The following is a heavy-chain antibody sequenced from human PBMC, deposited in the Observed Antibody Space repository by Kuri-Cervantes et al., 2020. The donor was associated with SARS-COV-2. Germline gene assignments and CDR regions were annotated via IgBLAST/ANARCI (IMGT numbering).Heavy chain of an antibody. CDR3: AKGSKWWSEGGDYFDY. Sequence: LSLTCAASGVTFSSYGMHWVRQAPGKGLEWVAVISYDGSNKYYADSVKGRFTISRDNSKNTLYLQMNSLRAEDTAVYYCAKGSKWWSEGGDYFDYWGQGTLVTVSS. D-gene: IGHD2-15*01. CDR1: GVTFSSYG. J-gene: IGHJ4*02. CDR2: ISYDGSNK. V-gene: IGHV3-30*18.